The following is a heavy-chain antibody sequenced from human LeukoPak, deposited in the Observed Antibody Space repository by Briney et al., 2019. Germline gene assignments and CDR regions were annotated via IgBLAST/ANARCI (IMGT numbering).Heavy chain of an antibody. CDR2: ISAYNGNT. Sequence: ASVKVSCKASGYTFTSYGISWVRQAPGQGLEWMGWISAYNGNTNYAQKLQGRVTMTTDTSTSTAYMELRSLRSGDTAVYYCARLTPPTRAFSGSTKFDPWGQGTLVTVSS. J-gene: IGHJ5*02. CDR3: ARLTPPTRAFSGSTKFDP. D-gene: IGHD3-10*01. V-gene: IGHV1-18*01. CDR1: GYTFTSYG.